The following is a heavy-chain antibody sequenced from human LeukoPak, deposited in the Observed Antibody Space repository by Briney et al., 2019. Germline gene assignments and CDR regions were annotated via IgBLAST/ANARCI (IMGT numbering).Heavy chain of an antibody. CDR1: GYSFTSNY. J-gene: IGHJ4*02. V-gene: IGHV1-46*01. CDR2: IYPRDGST. CDR3: ARDQEGFDY. Sequence: ASVKVSCKASGYSFTSNYIHWVRQAPGQGLEWMGMIYPRDGSTSYAQRFQDRGTVTRDTSTSTVHMELSGLRSEDTAVYYCARDQEGFDYWGQGTLVTVSS.